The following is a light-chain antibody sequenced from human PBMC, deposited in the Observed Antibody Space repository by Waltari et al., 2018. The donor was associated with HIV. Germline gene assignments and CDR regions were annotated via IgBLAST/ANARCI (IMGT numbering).Light chain of an antibody. Sequence: QSVLTPPPSASGTPGQRVTISCSGRRSNIGSNPVSWYQQLAATAPKPLISDNKQRPSGVPDRFSGSKSGTSASLAISGLRSEDEADYYCAAWNDRLSGYVFGTGTKVTV. V-gene: IGLV1-47*02. J-gene: IGLJ1*01. CDR3: AAWNDRLSGYV. CDR2: DNK. CDR1: RSNIGSNP.